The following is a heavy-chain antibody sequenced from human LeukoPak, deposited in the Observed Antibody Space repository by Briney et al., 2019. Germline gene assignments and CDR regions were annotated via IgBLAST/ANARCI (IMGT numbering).Heavy chain of an antibody. V-gene: IGHV4-4*07. CDR2: IYTSGST. J-gene: IGHJ4*02. CDR3: AATFCSGAFCYSGTPLGY. Sequence: PSETLSLTRSVSDGSMKSYHWSWIRQPAGKGLEWIGRIYTSGSTDYNPSLMSRVTMSVDTSKNQFSLKLRSMTAADTAVYYCAATFCSGAFCYSGTPLGYWGQGTLVTVSS. CDR1: DGSMKSYH. D-gene: IGHD2-15*01.